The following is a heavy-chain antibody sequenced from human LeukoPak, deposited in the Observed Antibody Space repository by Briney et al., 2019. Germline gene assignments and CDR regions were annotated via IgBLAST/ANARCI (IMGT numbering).Heavy chain of an antibody. D-gene: IGHD6-19*01. Sequence: SETLSLTCTVSGGSISSGSYYWSWIRQPAGKGLEWIGRIYTSGSTNHNPSLKSRVTISVDTSKNQFSLKLSSVTAADTAVYYCARGRAVAGRKDYYYYMDVWGKGTTVTISS. CDR1: GGSISSGSYY. V-gene: IGHV4-61*02. CDR2: IYTSGST. J-gene: IGHJ6*03. CDR3: ARGRAVAGRKDYYYYMDV.